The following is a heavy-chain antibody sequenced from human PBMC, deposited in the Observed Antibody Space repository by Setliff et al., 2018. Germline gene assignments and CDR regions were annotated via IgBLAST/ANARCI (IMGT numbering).Heavy chain of an antibody. CDR3: ARESRFGYSGYDCAFDY. Sequence: LSLTCTASGGSISTDHYYWGWIRQPPGKGLEWIGSIDYTGNTWHNPSLKSRVTISVDTSKNQFSLNLSSVTAADTAVYYCARESRFGYSGYDCAFDYWGQGMLVTVSS. D-gene: IGHD5-12*01. CDR2: IDYTGNT. CDR1: GGSISTDHYY. J-gene: IGHJ4*02. V-gene: IGHV4-39*02.